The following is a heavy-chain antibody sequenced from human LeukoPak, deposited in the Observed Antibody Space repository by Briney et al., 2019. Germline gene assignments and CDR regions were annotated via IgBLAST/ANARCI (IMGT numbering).Heavy chain of an antibody. V-gene: IGHV3-11*01. Sequence: GGSLRLSCAASGFTFSDYYMSWIRQAPGKGLEWVSYISSSGSTIYYADSVKGRFTISRDNAKNSLYLQMNSLRAEDTAEYYCAKSLLTTATGTGRAFDIWGQGTMVTVSS. CDR2: ISSSGSTI. CDR1: GFTFSDYY. D-gene: IGHD1-1*01. J-gene: IGHJ3*02. CDR3: AKSLLTTATGTGRAFDI.